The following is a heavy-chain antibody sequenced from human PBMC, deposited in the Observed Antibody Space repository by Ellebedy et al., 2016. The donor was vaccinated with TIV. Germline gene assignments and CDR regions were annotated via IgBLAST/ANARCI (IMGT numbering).Heavy chain of an antibody. CDR1: GGSISTYY. CDR2: IFYSGST. CDR3: ARGSGTYDSEFDY. Sequence: MPSETLSLTCTVSGGSISTYYWSWIRQPPGKGLEWIGYIFYSGSTDYNPSLKSRVTISVDTSKNQFSLKLRSVTAADTAVYFCARGSGTYDSEFDYWGQGTLVTVSS. D-gene: IGHD1-26*01. J-gene: IGHJ4*02. V-gene: IGHV4-59*01.